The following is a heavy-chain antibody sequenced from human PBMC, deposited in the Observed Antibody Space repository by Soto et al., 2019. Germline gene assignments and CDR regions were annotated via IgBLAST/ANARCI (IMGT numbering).Heavy chain of an antibody. J-gene: IGHJ6*02. Sequence: SETLSLTCALYGGSFTGYYGTWIRQTPGKGRELSGEINYRGSPYDNPSLESRITMAVDTSKNQFSLKLSSVTAADTAVYFCVRGQPHRITIFEVVIRSYDYGMDVWGQGTTVTVSS. CDR3: VRGQPHRITIFEVVIRSYDYGMDV. CDR1: GGSFTGYY. CDR2: INYRGSP. V-gene: IGHV4-34*01. D-gene: IGHD3-3*01.